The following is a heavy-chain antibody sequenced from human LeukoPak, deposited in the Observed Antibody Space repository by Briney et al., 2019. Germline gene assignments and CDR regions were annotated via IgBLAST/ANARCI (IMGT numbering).Heavy chain of an antibody. D-gene: IGHD3-22*01. CDR2: ISSSSSYI. Sequence: GGSLRLSCAASGFTFSSYSMNWVRQAPGKGLEWVSSISSSSSYIYYADSVKGRFTISRDNAKNSLYLQMNSLRAEDTAVYYCATPYYYDSSGYYYAFDYWGQGTLVTVSS. CDR3: ATPYYYDSSGYYYAFDY. CDR1: GFTFSSYS. V-gene: IGHV3-21*01. J-gene: IGHJ4*02.